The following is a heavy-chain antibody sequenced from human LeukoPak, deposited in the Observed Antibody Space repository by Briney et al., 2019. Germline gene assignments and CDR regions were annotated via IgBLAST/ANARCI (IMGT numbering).Heavy chain of an antibody. CDR1: GFTFSSYA. V-gene: IGHV3-23*01. CDR2: SDRDGNT. CDR3: ARDRSGSTH. J-gene: IGHJ4*02. Sequence: GGSLRLSCAVSGFTFSSYAMTWIRQAPGKGLEWVSTSDRDGNTYYADSVTGRFTISRDNSKNTLYLQMNSPRAEDTAIYYCARDRSGSTHWGQGSLVTVSS. D-gene: IGHD1-26*01.